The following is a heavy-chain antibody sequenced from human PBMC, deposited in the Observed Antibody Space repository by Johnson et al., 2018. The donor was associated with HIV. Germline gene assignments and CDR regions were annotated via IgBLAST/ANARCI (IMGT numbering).Heavy chain of an antibody. J-gene: IGHJ3*02. Sequence: QVQLVESGGGVVQPGRSLRLSCAASGFTFSSCAMHWVRQAPGKGLEWVAVISYDGSNKYYADSVKGRFTISRDNSKNTMYLQMNSLRAEDTALYYCARATVDDYGDYDDAFDIWGQGTMVTVSS. D-gene: IGHD4-17*01. V-gene: IGHV3-30-3*01. CDR3: ARATVDDYGDYDDAFDI. CDR2: ISYDGSNK. CDR1: GFTFSSCA.